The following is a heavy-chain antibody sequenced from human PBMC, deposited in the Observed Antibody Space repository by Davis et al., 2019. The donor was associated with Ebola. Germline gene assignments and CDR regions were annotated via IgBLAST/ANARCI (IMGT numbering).Heavy chain of an antibody. V-gene: IGHV5-51*01. D-gene: IGHD3-10*01. CDR3: ARQKGWFGELLYFDY. J-gene: IGHJ4*02. CDR2: IFPGDSDT. CDR1: GYSFTSYW. Sequence: GESLKISCKGSGYSFTSYWIVWVRQMPGKALECMGIIFPGDSDTRYSPSFQGQVPISADKSISTAYLQWSSLKASDTAMYYCARQKGWFGELLYFDYWGQGTLVTVSS.